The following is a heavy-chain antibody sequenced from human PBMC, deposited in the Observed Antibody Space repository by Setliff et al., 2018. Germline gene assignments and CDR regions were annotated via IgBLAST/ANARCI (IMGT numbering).Heavy chain of an antibody. CDR3: ARDRGSGRYFLRYFAY. CDR1: GFTFSSYS. D-gene: IGHD1-26*01. V-gene: IGHV3-48*01. J-gene: IGHJ4*02. Sequence: PSETLRRSCAASGFTFSSYSMNWVRQAPGKGLEWVSYISSSSSTIYYADSVKGRFPISRDNAKNSLYLQMNSLRAEDTAVYYCARDRGSGRYFLRYFAYWGQGTLVTVSS. CDR2: ISSSSSTI.